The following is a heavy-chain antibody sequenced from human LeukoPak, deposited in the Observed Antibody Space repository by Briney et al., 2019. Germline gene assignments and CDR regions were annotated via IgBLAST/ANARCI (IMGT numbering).Heavy chain of an antibody. CDR2: ISANGATT. J-gene: IGHJ4*02. CDR1: GFTFTTYA. Sequence: GGSLRLSCSASGFTFTTYAMHWVRQAPGKGLEYVSGISANGATTYYADSVQGRFTISRDNSKNTLYLQMSSLSAEDTALCYCVKDRLYYYGSGTYFDYLGQGTLVTVSS. CDR3: VKDRLYYYGSGTYFDY. V-gene: IGHV3-64D*06. D-gene: IGHD3-10*01.